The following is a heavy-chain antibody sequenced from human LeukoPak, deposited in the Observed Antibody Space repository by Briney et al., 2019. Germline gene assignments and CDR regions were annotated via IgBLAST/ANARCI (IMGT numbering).Heavy chain of an antibody. CDR2: INGDGSST. V-gene: IGHV3-74*01. CDR3: ARPKFDSSGYYGY. CDR1: GFTFSSYW. D-gene: IGHD3-22*01. Sequence: GGSLRLSRAASGFTFSSYWMHWVRQAPGKGLVWVSRINGDGSSTSYADSVKGRFTISRDNAKNMLYLQMNSLRAEDTAVYYCARPKFDSSGYYGYWGQGTLVTVSS. J-gene: IGHJ4*02.